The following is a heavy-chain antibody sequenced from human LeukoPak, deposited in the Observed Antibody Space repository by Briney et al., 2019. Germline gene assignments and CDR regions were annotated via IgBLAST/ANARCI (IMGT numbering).Heavy chain of an antibody. Sequence: GASVKVSCKASGYTFTGYYMHWVRQAPGQGLEWMGRINPNSGGTNYAQKFQGRVTMTRDTSISTAYMELSRLRSDDTAVYYCARDLGVRYYYDSSGEFDYRGQGTLVTVSS. D-gene: IGHD3-22*01. CDR3: ARDLGVRYYYDSSGEFDY. CDR1: GYTFTGYY. V-gene: IGHV1-2*06. CDR2: INPNSGGT. J-gene: IGHJ4*02.